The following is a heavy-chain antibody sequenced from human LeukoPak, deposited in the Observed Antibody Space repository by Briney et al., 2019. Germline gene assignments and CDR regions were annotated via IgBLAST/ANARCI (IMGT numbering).Heavy chain of an antibody. Sequence: ASVTVSCKASGYTFTSYYMHWVRQAPGQGLEWMGIINPSGGSTSYAQKFQGRVTMTRDTSTSTVYMELSSLRSEDTAVYYCARGRWGYDSSGYYFGAFDIWGQGTMVTVSS. CDR3: ARGRWGYDSSGYYFGAFDI. CDR1: GYTFTSYY. CDR2: INPSGGST. D-gene: IGHD3-22*01. J-gene: IGHJ3*02. V-gene: IGHV1-46*01.